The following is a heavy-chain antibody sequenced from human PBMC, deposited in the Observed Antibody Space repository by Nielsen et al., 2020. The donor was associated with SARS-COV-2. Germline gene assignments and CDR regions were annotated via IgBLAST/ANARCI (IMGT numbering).Heavy chain of an antibody. D-gene: IGHD1-1*01. CDR2: IKQDGSEK. J-gene: IGHJ3*02. Sequence: GESLKISCAASGFTFSSYWMSWVRQAPGKGLEWVANIKQDGSEKYYVDSVKGRLTISRDNAKNSLYLQMNSLRAEDTAVYYCARDGRTGAFDIWGQGTMVTVSS. CDR1: GFTFSSYW. CDR3: ARDGRTGAFDI. V-gene: IGHV3-7*01.